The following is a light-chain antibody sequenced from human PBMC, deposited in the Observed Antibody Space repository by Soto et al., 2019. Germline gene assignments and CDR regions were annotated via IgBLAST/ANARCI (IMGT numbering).Light chain of an antibody. CDR1: QSVGGN. CDR3: QQYPDWPPLP. CDR2: GAS. Sequence: DIVMTQSQATLSVSPGERVTLSCSASQSVGGNVAWYQQRPGQAPRRLISGASTRATGIPARFSGSGSGTEFTLTIGSLHSEDFAVYHCQQYPDWPPLPFGGGTPVEIK. V-gene: IGKV3-15*01. J-gene: IGKJ4*01.